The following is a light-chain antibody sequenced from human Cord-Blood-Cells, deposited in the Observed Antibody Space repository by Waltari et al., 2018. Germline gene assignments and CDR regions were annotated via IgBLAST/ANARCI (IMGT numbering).Light chain of an antibody. J-gene: IGKJ5*01. Sequence: GERATLSCRASQSVSSYLAWYQQKPGQAPRLLIYDASNRATGIPARFSGSGSGTDFTLTISSLEPEDFAVYYCQQRSNWPPVTFGQGTRLKIK. V-gene: IGKV3-11*01. CDR1: QSVSSY. CDR2: DAS. CDR3: QQRSNWPPVT.